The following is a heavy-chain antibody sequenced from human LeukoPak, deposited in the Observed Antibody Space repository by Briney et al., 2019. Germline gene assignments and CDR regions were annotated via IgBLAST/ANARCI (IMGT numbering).Heavy chain of an antibody. CDR1: GFTFGDHA. CDR3: AREDYGGNSVWGNFDY. CDR2: IRSKAYGGTT. D-gene: IGHD4-23*01. J-gene: IGHJ4*02. V-gene: IGHV3-49*04. Sequence: GGSLRLSCTASGFTFGDHAMSWVRQAPGKGLEWLGFIRSKAYGGTTEYAASAKGRFTISRDNSKNTLYLQMNSLRAEDTAVYYCAREDYGGNSVWGNFDYWGQGTLVTVSS.